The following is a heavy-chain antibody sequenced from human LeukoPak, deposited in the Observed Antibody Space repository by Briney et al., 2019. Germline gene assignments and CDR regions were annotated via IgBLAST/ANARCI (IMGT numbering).Heavy chain of an antibody. CDR2: IYYSGST. Sequence: SETLPLTCTVSGGSISSGDYYWSWIRQPPGKGLEWIGYIYYSGSTYYNPSLKSRVTISVDTSKNQFSLKLSSVTAADTAVYYCAREGYDFWSGTAFFDPWGQGTLVTVSS. D-gene: IGHD3-3*01. J-gene: IGHJ5*02. V-gene: IGHV4-30-4*08. CDR3: AREGYDFWSGTAFFDP. CDR1: GGSISSGDYY.